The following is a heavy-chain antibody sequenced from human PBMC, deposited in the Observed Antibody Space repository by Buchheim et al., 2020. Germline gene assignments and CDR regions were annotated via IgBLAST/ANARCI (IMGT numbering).Heavy chain of an antibody. D-gene: IGHD6-13*01. J-gene: IGHJ6*02. CDR1: GGTFSSYA. CDR3: ARDLTSWSSWNQIAYYYYGMDDYYYGMDV. Sequence: QVQLVQSGAEVKKPGSSVKVSCKASGGTFSSYAISWVRQAPGQGLEWMGGIIPIFGTANYAQKFQGRVTITADESTSTAYMELSSLRSEDTAVYYCARDLTSWSSWNQIAYYYYGMDDYYYGMDVWGQGTT. V-gene: IGHV1-69*01. CDR2: IIPIFGTA.